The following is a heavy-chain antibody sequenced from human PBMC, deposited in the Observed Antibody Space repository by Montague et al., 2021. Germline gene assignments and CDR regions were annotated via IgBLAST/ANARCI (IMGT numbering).Heavy chain of an antibody. D-gene: IGHD3-10*01. CDR3: ARDVFGELFSYYYYYMDV. V-gene: IGHV3-48*02. CDR1: KFTFSNYS. J-gene: IGHJ6*03. CDR2: ISSSGNII. Sequence: SLRLSCAASKFTFSNYSMNWVRQAPGKGLEWVSYISSSGNIIYYADSVKGRFTISRDNAKNSLYLQMNSLRDEDTAVYFCARDVFGELFSYYYYYMDVWGQGTPVTVSS.